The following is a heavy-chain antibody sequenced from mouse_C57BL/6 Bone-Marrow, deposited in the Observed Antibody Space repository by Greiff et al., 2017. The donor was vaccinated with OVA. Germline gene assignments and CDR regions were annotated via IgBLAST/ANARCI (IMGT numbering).Heavy chain of an antibody. CDR1: GFTFSDYG. J-gene: IGHJ3*01. Sequence: EVQVVEPGGGLVKPGGSLKLSCAASGFTFSDYGMHWVRQAPEKGLEWVAYISSGSSTIYYADTVKGRFTISRDNAKNTLFLQMTSLRSEDTAMYYCAGPGDTNRFAYWGQGTLVTVSA. V-gene: IGHV5-17*01. CDR2: ISSGSSTI. D-gene: IGHD2-13*01. CDR3: AGPGDTNRFAY.